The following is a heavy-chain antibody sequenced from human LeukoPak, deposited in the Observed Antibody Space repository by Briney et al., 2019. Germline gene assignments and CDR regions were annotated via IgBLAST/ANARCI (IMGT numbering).Heavy chain of an antibody. CDR1: GGSFSGYY. D-gene: IGHD3-16*01. CDR3: ARGLGGTSSPFDY. J-gene: IGHJ4*02. V-gene: IGHV4-34*01. Sequence: SETLSLTCTVYGGSFSGYYWSWIRQPPGKGLEWIGEINHSGSTNYNPSLKSRVTISVDTSKNQFSLKLSSVTAADTAVYYCARGLGGTSSPFDYWGQGTLVTVSS. CDR2: INHSGST.